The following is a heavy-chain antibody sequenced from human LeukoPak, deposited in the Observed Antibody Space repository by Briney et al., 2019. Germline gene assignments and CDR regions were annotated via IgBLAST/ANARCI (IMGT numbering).Heavy chain of an antibody. Sequence: GESLKISYKGSGYSFTSYWIGWVRQMPGKGLEWMGIIYPGDSDTRYSPSFQGQVTISADKSISTAYLQWSSLKASDTAMYYCARLTYYYGSGSYDRRYYYYYYMDVWGKGTTVTVSS. J-gene: IGHJ6*03. CDR2: IYPGDSDT. CDR3: ARLTYYYGSGSYDRRYYYYYYMDV. CDR1: GYSFTSYW. V-gene: IGHV5-51*01. D-gene: IGHD3-10*01.